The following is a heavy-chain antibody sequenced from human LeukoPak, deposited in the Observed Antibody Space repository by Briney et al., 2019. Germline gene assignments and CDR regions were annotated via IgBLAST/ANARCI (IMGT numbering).Heavy chain of an antibody. CDR2: IYYSGST. Sequence: PSETLSLTCGVSGGSISSGDYYWSWVRQPPGKGLEWIGYIYYSGSTYYNPSLKSRVTISVDTSKNQFSLKLSSVTAADTAVYYCARGLGVPTEYYYYYGMDVWGQGTTVTVSS. J-gene: IGHJ6*02. CDR1: GGSISSGDYY. CDR3: ARGLGVPTEYYYYYGMDV. V-gene: IGHV4-30-4*01. D-gene: IGHD3-16*01.